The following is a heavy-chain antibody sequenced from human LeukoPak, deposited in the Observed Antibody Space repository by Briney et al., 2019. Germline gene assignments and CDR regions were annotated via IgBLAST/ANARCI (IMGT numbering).Heavy chain of an antibody. CDR1: GFTFCSYW. CDR3: ATFEQWLGMDY. J-gene: IGHJ4*02. V-gene: IGHV3-7*01. CDR2: IKQDESEK. D-gene: IGHD6-19*01. Sequence: PGGSLRLSCAASGFTFCSYWMSWVRQAPGKGLQWVANIKQDESEKYYVDSVKGRFTISRDYAKNSLCLQMNSLRAEDTAVYYCATFEQWLGMDYWGQGTLVTVSS.